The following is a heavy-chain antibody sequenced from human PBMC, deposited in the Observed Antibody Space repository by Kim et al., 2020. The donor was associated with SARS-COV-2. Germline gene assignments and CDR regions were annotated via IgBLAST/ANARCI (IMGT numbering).Heavy chain of an antibody. CDR3: ARTHWPNKGGPNWFDP. D-gene: IGHD1-1*01. V-gene: IGHV4-59*01. Sequence: SETLSLTCTVSGGSISSYYWSWIRQPPGKGLEWIGYIYYSGSTNYNPSLKSRVTISVDTSKNQFSLKLSSVTAADTAVYYCARTHWPNKGGPNWFDPWGQGTLVTVSS. J-gene: IGHJ5*02. CDR1: GGSISSYY. CDR2: IYYSGST.